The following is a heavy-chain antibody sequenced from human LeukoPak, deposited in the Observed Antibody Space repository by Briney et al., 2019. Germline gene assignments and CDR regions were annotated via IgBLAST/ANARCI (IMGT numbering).Heavy chain of an antibody. D-gene: IGHD2-2*01. J-gene: IGHJ6*02. CDR1: GYSFTSYW. Sequence: GESLQISCKGSGYSFTSYWIGWVRQMPGKGLEWMGIIYPGDSDTRYSPSFQGQVTISADKSITTAYLQWSSLKASDTAMYYCARRYCSSTSCYLDYGMDVWGQGTTVTVSS. CDR3: ARRYCSSTSCYLDYGMDV. CDR2: IYPGDSDT. V-gene: IGHV5-51*01.